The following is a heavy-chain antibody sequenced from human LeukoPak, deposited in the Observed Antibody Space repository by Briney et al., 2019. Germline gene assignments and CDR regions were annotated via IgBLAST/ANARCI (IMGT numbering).Heavy chain of an antibody. CDR3: AELGITMIGGV. J-gene: IGHJ6*04. Sequence: GGSLRLSCAASGFTFSSYWMSWVRQAPGKGLEWVAVISSDGNNKYYADSVKGRFTISRDNAKNSLYLQMNSLRAEDTAVYYCAELGITMIGGVWGKGTTVTISS. V-gene: IGHV3-30*18. CDR2: ISSDGNNK. CDR1: GFTFSSYW. D-gene: IGHD3-10*02.